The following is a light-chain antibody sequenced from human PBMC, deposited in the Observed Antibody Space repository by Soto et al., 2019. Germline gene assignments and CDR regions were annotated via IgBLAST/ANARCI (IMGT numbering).Light chain of an antibody. V-gene: IGKV1-33*01. CDR3: QQYDFSPLYT. CDR1: QDIANY. J-gene: IGKJ2*01. Sequence: DIPMTQSPSSLSASVGDRVTITCQASQDIANYLNWYQQKPGKAPKLLIYDASNLETGVPSRFSGSGSETDFTFTISSLQPEDFATSYCQQYDFSPLYTFPQGTKVEIK. CDR2: DAS.